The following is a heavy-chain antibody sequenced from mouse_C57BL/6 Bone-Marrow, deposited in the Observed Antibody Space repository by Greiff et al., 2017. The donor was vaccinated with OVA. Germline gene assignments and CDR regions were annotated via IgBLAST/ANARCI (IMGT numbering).Heavy chain of an antibody. CDR1: GYSFTDYN. Sequence: QLQQSGPELVKPGASVKISCKASGYSFTDYNMNWVKQSNGKSLEWFGVINPNSGTTSYNQKFKGKATLTVDKSSSKAYRQLNSLTSQDSEDYDCAREGSYYDDGSWFAYWGQGTLVTVSA. V-gene: IGHV1-39*01. D-gene: IGHD1-1*01. J-gene: IGHJ3*01. CDR2: INPNSGTT. CDR3: AREGSYYDDGSWFAY.